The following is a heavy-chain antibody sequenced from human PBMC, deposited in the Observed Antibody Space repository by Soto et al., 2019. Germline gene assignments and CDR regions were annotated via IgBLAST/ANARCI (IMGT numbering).Heavy chain of an antibody. Sequence: EVQLVESGGGLVQPGGSLKLSCAASGFTFSGAAIHWVRQASGKGLEWVGRIRNKTKNYATAYAASVKGRFTISRDDSKNTAFLQMSSLKIEDTAVYFCTVLDYWGQGTLVTVSS. V-gene: IGHV3-73*02. CDR1: GFTFSGAA. D-gene: IGHD2-8*01. CDR2: IRNKTKNYAT. J-gene: IGHJ4*02. CDR3: TVLDY.